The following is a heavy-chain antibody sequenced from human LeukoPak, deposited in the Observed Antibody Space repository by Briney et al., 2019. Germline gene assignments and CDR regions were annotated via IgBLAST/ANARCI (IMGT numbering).Heavy chain of an antibody. D-gene: IGHD3-22*01. J-gene: IGHJ4*02. CDR3: ARGKWVPYYYDSSGYYFDY. V-gene: IGHV4-34*01. CDR2: INHSGST. Sequence: SETLSLSCAVYGGSFSGYYWSWIRQPPGKGLEWIGEINHSGSTNYNPSLKSRVTISVDTSKNQFSLKLSSVTAADTAVYYCARGKWVPYYYDSSGYYFDYWGQRTLVTVSS. CDR1: GGSFSGYY.